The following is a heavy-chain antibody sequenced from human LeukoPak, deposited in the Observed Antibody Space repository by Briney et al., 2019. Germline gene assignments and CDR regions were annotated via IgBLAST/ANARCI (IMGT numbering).Heavy chain of an antibody. J-gene: IGHJ4*02. CDR2: IYYSGST. D-gene: IGHD3-22*01. CDR3: ARLRDYYDSSGTSYCFDY. V-gene: IGHV4-59*08. CDR1: GGSISSYY. Sequence: PSETLSLTCTVSGGSISSYYWSWIRQPPGKGLEWIGYIYYSGSTNYNPSLKSRVTISVDTSKNQFSLKLSSVTAADTAVYYCARLRDYYDSSGTSYCFDYWGQGTLVTVSS.